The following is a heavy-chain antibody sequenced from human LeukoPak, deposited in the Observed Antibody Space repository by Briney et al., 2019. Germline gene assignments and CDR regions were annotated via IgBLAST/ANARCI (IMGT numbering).Heavy chain of an antibody. CDR2: INHSGST. Sequence: PSETLSLTCAVYGGSFSGYYWSWIRQPPGKGLEGIGEINHSGSTKYNPSLKSRVTISVDTSKNQFSLKLSSVTAADTAVYYCARGLRSPPRANMVRGVHYYYYGMDVWGQGTTVTVSS. CDR3: ARGLRSPPRANMVRGVHYYYYGMDV. J-gene: IGHJ6*02. V-gene: IGHV4-34*01. D-gene: IGHD3-10*01. CDR1: GGSFSGYY.